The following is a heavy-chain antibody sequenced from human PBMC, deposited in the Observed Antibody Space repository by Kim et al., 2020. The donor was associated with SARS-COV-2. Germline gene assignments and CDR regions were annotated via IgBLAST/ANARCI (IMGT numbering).Heavy chain of an antibody. CDR3: AKDIGITMIVVVTGWFDS. Sequence: SETLSLTCTVSGCSISSGGYYWSWLRQHPGKGLEWIVYIYYSGSTYYNPSLKSRVTISVDTSKNQFSLKLSSVTAGDTAVYYCAKDIGITMIVVVTGWFDSWGQGTLVTVSS. V-gene: IGHV4-31*03. CDR1: GCSISSGGYY. D-gene: IGHD3-22*01. J-gene: IGHJ5*01. CDR2: IYYSGST.